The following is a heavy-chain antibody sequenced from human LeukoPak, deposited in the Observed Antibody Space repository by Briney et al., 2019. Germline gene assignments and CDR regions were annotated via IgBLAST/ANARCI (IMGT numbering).Heavy chain of an antibody. V-gene: IGHV3-48*01. CDR2: IRTDSTVI. Sequence: GGPLRLSCAACGFPLCRYSVDWPPQAPGEGLEWNSYIRTDSTVIKYADSVKGRLTISRDNAKNSLFLQLNSLRVEDSAVYYCARDIGAVADNWGQGTLVTVSS. J-gene: IGHJ4*02. CDR3: ARDIGAVADN. D-gene: IGHD6-19*01. CDR1: GFPLCRYS.